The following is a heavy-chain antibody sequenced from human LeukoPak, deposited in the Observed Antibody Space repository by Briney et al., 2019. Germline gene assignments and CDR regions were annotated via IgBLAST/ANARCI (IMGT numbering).Heavy chain of an antibody. Sequence: SETLSLTCPVSGGSINSGGYYWSWIRQHPGEGLEWIGYIYYSGSTYYHPFLKSRVTISVDTSKNQFSLKLSSVTAADTAVYYCARANYYDSSGYYYFVSWGQGTLVTVSS. J-gene: IGHJ4*02. CDR3: ARANYYDSSGYYYFVS. D-gene: IGHD3-22*01. V-gene: IGHV4-31*03. CDR1: GGSINSGGYY. CDR2: IYYSGST.